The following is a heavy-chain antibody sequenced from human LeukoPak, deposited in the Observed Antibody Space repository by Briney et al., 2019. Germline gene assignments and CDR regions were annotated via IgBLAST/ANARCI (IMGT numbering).Heavy chain of an antibody. CDR2: ISWNSGSI. CDR1: GFTFDDYA. D-gene: IGHD5-18*01. J-gene: IGHJ4*02. Sequence: GGSLRLSCAASGFTFDDYAIHWVRQAPGKGLEWVSGISWNSGSIGYADSVKGRFTISRDNAKNSLYLQMNSLRAEDTALYYCAKSKWGYSLAFFDYWGQGTLVTVSS. V-gene: IGHV3-9*01. CDR3: AKSKWGYSLAFFDY.